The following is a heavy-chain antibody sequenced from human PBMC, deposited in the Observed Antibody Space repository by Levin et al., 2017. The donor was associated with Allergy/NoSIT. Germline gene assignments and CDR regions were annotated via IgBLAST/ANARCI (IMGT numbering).Heavy chain of an antibody. CDR2: ISSSGGTI. D-gene: IGHD2-8*01. V-gene: IGHV3-11*01. J-gene: IGHJ3*02. Sequence: KGLDWVSYISSSGGTIFYSDSVKGRFTISRDNTKNSLFLQMNSLRAEDTAVYYCARIMYGTDAFDIWGLGTMVTVSS. CDR3: ARIMYGTDAFDI.